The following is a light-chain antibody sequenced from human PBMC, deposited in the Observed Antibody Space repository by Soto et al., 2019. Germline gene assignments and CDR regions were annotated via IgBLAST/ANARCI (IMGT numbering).Light chain of an antibody. J-gene: IGLJ2*01. Sequence: QSALTQPASVSGSPGQSITISCTGSGSDVVNFYLVSWYQQHPGRAPKLLIYEGNKRPSGLSPRFSGSGSGNTASLTISGLQAEDEALYYCCSHVGSGPLDVVFGGGTKLTVL. CDR2: EGN. V-gene: IGLV2-23*01. CDR1: GSDVVNFYL. CDR3: CSHVGSGPLDVV.